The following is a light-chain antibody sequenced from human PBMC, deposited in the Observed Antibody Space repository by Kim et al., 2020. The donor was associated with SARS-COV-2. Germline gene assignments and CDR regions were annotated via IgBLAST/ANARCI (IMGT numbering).Light chain of an antibody. CDR2: AAS. CDR1: QTITGY. J-gene: IGKJ2*01. CDR3: QQSSETLGT. V-gene: IGKV1-39*01. Sequence: DIQMTQSPSSLSASVGDRVTITCRASQTITGYLNWYQQKPGKAPKLLIYAASTLQSGVPSRFSGSGSGTDFTLTITSLQPEEFATYHCQQSSETLGTFGQGTKLEI.